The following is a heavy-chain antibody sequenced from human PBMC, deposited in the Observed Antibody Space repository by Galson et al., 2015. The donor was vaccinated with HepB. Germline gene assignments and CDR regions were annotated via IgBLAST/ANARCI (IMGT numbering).Heavy chain of an antibody. J-gene: IGHJ5*02. Sequence: SVKVSCKASGYTFTGYYMHWVRQAPGQGLEWMGWINPNSGGTNYAQKFQGWVTMTRDTSISTAYMELSRLRSDDTAVYYCARGYCSSTSCARFNPWGQGTLVTVSS. CDR2: INPNSGGT. D-gene: IGHD2-2*01. CDR3: ARGYCSSTSCARFNP. CDR1: GYTFTGYY. V-gene: IGHV1-2*04.